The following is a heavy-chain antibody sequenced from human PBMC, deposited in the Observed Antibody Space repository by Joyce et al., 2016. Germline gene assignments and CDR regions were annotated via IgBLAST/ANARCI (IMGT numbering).Heavy chain of an antibody. J-gene: IGHJ2*01. CDR1: GDSITRNNYF. CDR2: IFNTGST. D-gene: IGHD2-2*01. Sequence: QLQLQESGPGLIKPSETLSLNCIVSGDSITRNNYFWGWIRQPPGQGLEWIGVIFNTGSTYYNFSLRGRFTMSVDTSKNLFSLKLTSVTAADTAVYYCARHDCSTTSCQRIDWFFDLWGRGTLVTVSS. CDR3: ARHDCSTTSCQRIDWFFDL. V-gene: IGHV4-39*01.